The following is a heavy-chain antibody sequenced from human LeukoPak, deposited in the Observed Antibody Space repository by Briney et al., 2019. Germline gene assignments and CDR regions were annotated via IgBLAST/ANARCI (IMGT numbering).Heavy chain of an antibody. CDR2: ISGSGGST. V-gene: IGHV3-23*01. J-gene: IGHJ4*02. D-gene: IGHD5-18*01. CDR1: GFTFSSYA. CDR3: ARDFVDTAMAPFDY. Sequence: GGSLRLSCAASGFTFSSYAMSWVRQAPGKGLEWVSAISGSGGSTYYADSVKGRFTISRDNAKNSLYLQMNSLRAEDTAVYYCARDFVDTAMAPFDYWGQGTLVTVSS.